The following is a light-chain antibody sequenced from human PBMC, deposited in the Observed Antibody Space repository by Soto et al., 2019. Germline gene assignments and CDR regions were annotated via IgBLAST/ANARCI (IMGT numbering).Light chain of an antibody. V-gene: IGLV2-11*01. CDR3: CSYAGSYIYV. J-gene: IGLJ1*01. Sequence: QSVLTQPRSVSGSPGQSVTISCTGTSSDVGGYNYVSWYLQHPGKAPKLMIYDVTERPSGVPYRFSGSKSGNTASLTISGLQAEDEADYYCCSYAGSYIYVFGTGTKVTVL. CDR1: SSDVGGYNY. CDR2: DVT.